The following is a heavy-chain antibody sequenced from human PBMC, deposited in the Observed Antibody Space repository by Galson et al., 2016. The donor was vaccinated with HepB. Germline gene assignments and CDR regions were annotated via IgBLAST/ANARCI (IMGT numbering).Heavy chain of an antibody. Sequence: SLRLSCAASGFTFSSYSMHWVRQAPGKGLEWVSVISYDGNNRYYADSVKGRFTISRDNSKNTLYLQMNSLRAEDTAVYYCASVENFDYWGQGTLVTVSS. D-gene: IGHD5-24*01. CDR3: ASVENFDY. CDR1: GFTFSSYS. V-gene: IGHV3-30-3*01. J-gene: IGHJ4*02. CDR2: ISYDGNNR.